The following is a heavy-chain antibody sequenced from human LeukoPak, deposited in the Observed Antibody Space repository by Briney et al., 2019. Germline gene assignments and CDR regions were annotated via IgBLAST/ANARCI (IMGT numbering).Heavy chain of an antibody. D-gene: IGHD3-22*01. Sequence: SVKVACKASGGTFSSYAISWVRQAPGQGLEWMGRIIPILGIANYAQKFQGRVTITADKSTSTAYMELSSLRSEDTAVYYCASVYYYDSSGPKQIDYWGQGTLVTVSS. V-gene: IGHV1-69*04. CDR3: ASVYYYDSSGPKQIDY. J-gene: IGHJ4*02. CDR1: GGTFSSYA. CDR2: IIPILGIA.